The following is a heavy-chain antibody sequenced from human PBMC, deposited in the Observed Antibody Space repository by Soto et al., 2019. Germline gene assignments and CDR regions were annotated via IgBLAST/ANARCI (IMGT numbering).Heavy chain of an antibody. J-gene: IGHJ4*02. CDR2: ISSTGRRT. D-gene: IGHD3-3*01. Sequence: GGSLRLSCGSSGFNFANYAMGWVRQAPGKGLEWVSGISSTGRRTYYADSVRGRFSISRDNSKNTVDLQINSLRAEDTAVYYCAKVANVGVVVEYFDHWGQGSQVTVSS. CDR1: GFNFANYA. V-gene: IGHV3-23*01. CDR3: AKVANVGVVVEYFDH.